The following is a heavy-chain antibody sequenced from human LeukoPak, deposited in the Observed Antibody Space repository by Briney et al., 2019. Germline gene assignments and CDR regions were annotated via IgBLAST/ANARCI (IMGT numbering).Heavy chain of an antibody. CDR1: GYTFTGYY. V-gene: IGHV1-2*02. CDR2: INPNSGGT. J-gene: IGHJ4*02. D-gene: IGHD6-19*01. CDR3: ASILGYSSSGGDY. Sequence: ASVKVSCKASGYTFTGYYMHWVRQAPGQGLEWMGWINPNSGGTNYAQKFQGRVTITRDTSTSTVYMELSSLRSEDTAVYYCASILGYSSSGGDYWGQGTLVTVSS.